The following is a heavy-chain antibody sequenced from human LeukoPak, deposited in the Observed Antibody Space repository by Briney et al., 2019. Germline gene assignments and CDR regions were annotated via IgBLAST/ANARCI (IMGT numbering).Heavy chain of an antibody. CDR3: ARDGQQLPNWGYYYYYYGMDV. J-gene: IGHJ6*02. Sequence: GGSLRLSCAASGFTFSSYWMSWVRQAAGKGLEWVANIKQDGSEKYYVDSVKGRFTISRDNAKNSLYLQMNSLRAEDTAVYYCARDGQQLPNWGYYYYYYGMDVWGQGTTVTVSS. V-gene: IGHV3-7*01. D-gene: IGHD6-13*01. CDR2: IKQDGSEK. CDR1: GFTFSSYW.